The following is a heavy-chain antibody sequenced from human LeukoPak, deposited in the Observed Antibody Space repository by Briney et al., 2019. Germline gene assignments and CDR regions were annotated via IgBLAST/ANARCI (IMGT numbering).Heavy chain of an antibody. Sequence: GASVKVSCKASGYTFTSYAMNWVRQAPGQGLEWMGGIIPIFGTANYAQKFQGRVTITADKSTSTAYMELSSLRSEDTAVYYCARFLVTRNWFDPWGQGTLVTVSS. CDR2: IIPIFGTA. D-gene: IGHD2-21*02. CDR1: GYTFTSYA. CDR3: ARFLVTRNWFDP. J-gene: IGHJ5*02. V-gene: IGHV1-69*06.